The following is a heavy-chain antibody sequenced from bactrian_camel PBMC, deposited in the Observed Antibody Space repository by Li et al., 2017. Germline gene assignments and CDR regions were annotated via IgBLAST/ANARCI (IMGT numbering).Heavy chain of an antibody. V-gene: IGHV3S40*01. CDR3: ANSAAGMWYPLAYDD. J-gene: IGHJ4*01. D-gene: IGHD2*01. CDR2: IDSDGETT. CDR1: GYTFNRCE. Sequence: VQLVESGGGSVQAGGSLKLSCATSGYTFNRCEMAWFRQAPGKEREGVASIDSDGETTYADSVKGRFIISRDNAKNTLYLQLNSLKTDDMAMYYCANSAAGMWYPLAYDDWGQGTQVTVS.